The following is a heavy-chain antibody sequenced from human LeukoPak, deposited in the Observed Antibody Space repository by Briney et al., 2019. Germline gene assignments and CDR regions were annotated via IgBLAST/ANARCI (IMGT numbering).Heavy chain of an antibody. CDR3: SCLGY. J-gene: IGHJ4*02. CDR1: GFSFSDHH. D-gene: IGHD2-15*01. CDR2: SRNKANSYTT. V-gene: IGHV3-72*01. Sequence: PGGSLRLSCAASGFSFSDHHMDWVRQAPGKGLEWVGRSRNKANSYTTEYAASVKGRFTISRDDSKNSVYLQMNSLKTEDTAVYYCSCLGYWVQGTLGTVSS.